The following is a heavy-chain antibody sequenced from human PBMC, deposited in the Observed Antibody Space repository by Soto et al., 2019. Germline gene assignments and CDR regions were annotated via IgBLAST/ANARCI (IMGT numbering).Heavy chain of an antibody. D-gene: IGHD3-9*01. V-gene: IGHV3-7*04. J-gene: IGHJ4*02. CDR1: GFTFSRHW. CDR3: ARDLSKNYYDILGQFDY. CDR2: IKQDSSES. Sequence: GSLRLSCTASGFTFSRHWMNWVRQAPGKGLEWVANIKQDSSESYYVGSVKGRFTISRDNAKNSMYLQMNSLRAEDTAVYYCARDLSKNYYDILGQFDYWGQGTPVTVSS.